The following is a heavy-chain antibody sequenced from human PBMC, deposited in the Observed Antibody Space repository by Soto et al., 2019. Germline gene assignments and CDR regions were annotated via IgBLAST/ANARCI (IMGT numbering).Heavy chain of an antibody. V-gene: IGHV1-2*04. Sequence: QVQLVQSGAEVKKPGASVKVSCKASGYTFTGYYMHWVRQAPGQGLEWMGWINPNSGGTNYAQKFEGWVTMTRDTSISTAYMELSRLRSDDTAVYYCAREGVVAAPGTWFDPWGQGTLFTFSS. CDR2: INPNSGGT. D-gene: IGHD2-15*01. CDR3: AREGVVAAPGTWFDP. CDR1: GYTFTGYY. J-gene: IGHJ5*02.